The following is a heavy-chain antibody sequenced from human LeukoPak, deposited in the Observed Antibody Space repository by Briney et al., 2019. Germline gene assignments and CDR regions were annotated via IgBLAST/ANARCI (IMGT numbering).Heavy chain of an antibody. CDR2: IYHSGST. CDR3: ARSRGYSYGSDY. V-gene: IGHV4-4*02. CDR1: GGSISSSNW. J-gene: IGHJ4*02. D-gene: IGHD5-18*01. Sequence: SKTLSLTCAVSGGSISSSNWWSWVRQPPGKGLEWIGEIYHSGSTNYNPSLKSRVTISVDTSKNQFSLKLSSVTAADTAVYYCARSRGYSYGSDYWGQGTLVTVSS.